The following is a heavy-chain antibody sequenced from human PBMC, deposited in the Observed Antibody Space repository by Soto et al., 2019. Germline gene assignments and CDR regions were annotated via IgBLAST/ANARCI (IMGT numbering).Heavy chain of an antibody. D-gene: IGHD6-13*01. CDR2: IIPIFGTA. J-gene: IGHJ6*02. CDR1: GGTFSSYA. V-gene: IGHV1-69*06. CDR3: ARDRYSSWGEEYYYYGMDV. Sequence: QVQLVQSGAEVKKPGSSVKVSCKASGGTFSSYAISWVRQAPGQGLEWMGGIIPIFGTANYAQKFQGRVTITADKSTSTAYMELSSLRSEDTAVYYCARDRYSSWGEEYYYYGMDVWGQGTTVTVS.